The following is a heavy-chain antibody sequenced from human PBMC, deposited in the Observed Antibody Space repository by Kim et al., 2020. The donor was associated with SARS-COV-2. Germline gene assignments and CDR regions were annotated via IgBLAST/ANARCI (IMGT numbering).Heavy chain of an antibody. V-gene: IGHV3-30-3*01. J-gene: IGHJ6*02. CDR3: ARERNYYDSSGYYYPRYYYYYCMDV. Sequence: GGSLRLSCAASGFTFSSYAMHWVRQAPGKGLEWVAVISYDGSNKYYADSVKGRFTISRDNSKNTLYLQMNSLRAEDTAVYYCARERNYYDSSGYYYPRYYYYYCMDVWGQGTTVTVSS. CDR2: ISYDGSNK. CDR1: GFTFSSYA. D-gene: IGHD3-22*01.